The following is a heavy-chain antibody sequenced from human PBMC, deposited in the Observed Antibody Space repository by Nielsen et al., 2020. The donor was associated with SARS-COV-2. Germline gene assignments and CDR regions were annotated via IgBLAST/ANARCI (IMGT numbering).Heavy chain of an antibody. D-gene: IGHD6-19*01. CDR2: ISYDGSNK. V-gene: IGHV3-30*04. Sequence: GESLKISCAASGFSFSDSAMHWVRQAPGKGLEWVAVISYDGSNKYYADSVKGRFTISRDNSKNSLSLQMNSLRAEDTAVYYCARESVTGTDAFDIWGQGTVVTVSS. CDR3: ARESVTGTDAFDI. CDR1: GFSFSDSA. J-gene: IGHJ3*02.